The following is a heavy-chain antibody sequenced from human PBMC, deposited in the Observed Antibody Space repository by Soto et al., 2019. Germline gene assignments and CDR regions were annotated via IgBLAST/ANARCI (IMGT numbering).Heavy chain of an antibody. J-gene: IGHJ6*02. CDR1: GYSFNNYW. CDR3: ARLLAYSGSYLDDGMDV. CDR2: IYPGDSET. V-gene: IGHV5-51*01. D-gene: IGHD1-26*01. Sequence: EVQLVQSGAEVKKPGESLKISCKGSGYSFNNYWIGGVRQMPGKGLEWMGIIYPGDSETKYSPSFQGQVTISADNSISPASLQWSRLKASDTAMYYCARLLAYSGSYLDDGMDVWGQGTKVTVCS.